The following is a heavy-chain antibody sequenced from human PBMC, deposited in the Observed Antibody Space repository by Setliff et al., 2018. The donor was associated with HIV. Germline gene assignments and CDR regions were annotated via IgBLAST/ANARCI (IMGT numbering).Heavy chain of an antibody. Sequence: PSETLSLTCAVSGYSISSGYYWAWIRQSPGKGLDWLGSIHHSGTTYYNPSLKCRVTISVDTTTNQVSLQVNSVTAVDTAVYYCARVPHRVVGTTTLLYHFDYWGLGTLVTVSS. D-gene: IGHD1-26*01. J-gene: IGHJ4*02. CDR1: GYSISSGYY. CDR2: IHHSGTT. V-gene: IGHV4-38-2*01. CDR3: ARVPHRVVGTTTLLYHFDY.